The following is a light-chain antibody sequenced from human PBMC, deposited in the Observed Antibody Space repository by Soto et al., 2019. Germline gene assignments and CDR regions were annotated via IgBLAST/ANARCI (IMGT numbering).Light chain of an antibody. CDR2: GAS. J-gene: IGKJ1*01. CDR1: QSVGSN. Sequence: EIVMTQSPATLSVSPGERATLSCRASQSVGSNLAWYQQTPGQAPSLXXYGASTRATGIPARFSGSGSGTELTLTISSLQSEDFAVYDCQQYNNWPTWTFGQGTQVDIK. CDR3: QQYNNWPTWT. V-gene: IGKV3-15*01.